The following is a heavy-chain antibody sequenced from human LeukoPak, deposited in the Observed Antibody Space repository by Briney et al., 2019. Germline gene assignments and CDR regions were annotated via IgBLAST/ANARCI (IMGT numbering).Heavy chain of an antibody. J-gene: IGHJ4*02. Sequence: PGGSLRLSCSASGFTFSSYAMHWVRQAPGKGLEYVSTISSNGGTTYYADSVKGRFTSARDDSKNTLYFPMSRVRAEDTAVYYCVKGHDTSGYYLSYFDYWRQGALVTVSS. CDR1: GFTFSSYA. CDR3: VKGHDTSGYYLSYFDY. D-gene: IGHD3-22*01. CDR2: ISSNGGTT. V-gene: IGHV3-64*05.